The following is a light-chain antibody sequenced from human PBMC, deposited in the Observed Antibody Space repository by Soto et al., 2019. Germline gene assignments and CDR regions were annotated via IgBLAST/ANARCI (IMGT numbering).Light chain of an antibody. J-gene: IGLJ1*01. CDR3: SSYTTISTYV. Sequence: QSVLTQPASVSGSPGQSITISCTGTSSDAGGYNYVSWYQQHPGKAPKLMIYDVRNRPSGVSNRFSGSKSVNTASLTISGLQAEDEADYYCSSYTTISTYVFGTGTKVTVL. CDR1: SSDAGGYNY. V-gene: IGLV2-14*01. CDR2: DVR.